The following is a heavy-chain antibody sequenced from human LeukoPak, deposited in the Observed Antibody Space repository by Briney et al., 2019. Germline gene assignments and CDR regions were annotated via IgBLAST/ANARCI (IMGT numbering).Heavy chain of an antibody. CDR2: ISSSSSTI. D-gene: IGHD6-13*01. V-gene: IGHV3-48*01. J-gene: IGHJ3*02. CDR3: ARKWGMGSRPGAFDI. Sequence: GGSLRLSCAASGFTFSSYSMNWVRQAPGKGLEWVSYISSSSSTIYYADSVKGRFTISRDNAKNSLYLQMNSLRAEDTAVYYCARKWGMGSRPGAFDIWGQGTMVTVSS. CDR1: GFTFSSYS.